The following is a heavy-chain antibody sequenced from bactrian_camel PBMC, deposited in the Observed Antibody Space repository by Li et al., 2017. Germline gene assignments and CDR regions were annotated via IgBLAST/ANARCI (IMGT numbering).Heavy chain of an antibody. D-gene: IGHD4*01. V-gene: IGHV3S40*01. Sequence: VQLVESGGGSVQAGGSLRLSRAVSGYTYSRNCLAWFRQVPGKEREGDATIYPGGESTYYANSVKGRFNISRDNAKNMVYLQMNSLKPEDTAMYYCAARVGLRVCSLATMEQIEYRYWGQGTQVTVS. CDR2: IYPGGEST. CDR3: AARVGLRVCSLATMEQIEYRY. CDR1: GYTYSRNC. J-gene: IGHJ4*01.